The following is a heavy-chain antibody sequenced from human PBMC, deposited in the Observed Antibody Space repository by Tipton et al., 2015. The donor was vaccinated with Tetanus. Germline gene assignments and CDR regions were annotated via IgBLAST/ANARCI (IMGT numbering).Heavy chain of an antibody. CDR3: ARGSLKTKGLSV. D-gene: IGHD1-14*01. Sequence: SLRLSCVASGFTFSSHYMHWVRRVPGKGLVWVSRINTSGRRTHYADSVQGRITISRDSAKNTLYLQMNSLRPDDTSIYYCARGSLKTKGLSVWGRGTTV. J-gene: IGHJ6*02. V-gene: IGHV3-74*01. CDR1: GFTFSSHY. CDR2: INTSGRRT.